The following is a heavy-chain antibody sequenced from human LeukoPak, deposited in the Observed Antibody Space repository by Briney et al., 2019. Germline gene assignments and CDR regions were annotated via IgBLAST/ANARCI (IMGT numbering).Heavy chain of an antibody. CDR2: IIGGSGGTT. D-gene: IGHD4-17*01. J-gene: IGHJ4*02. Sequence: GGSLRLSCVTSGFTFSNYAMNWVRQAPGKGLEWVSGIIGGSGGTTYYAESVEGRFSISRDNSKNTLYLQMNSLRAEDTAVYYRASREDYGDYGGVYWGQGTLVTVSS. CDR3: ASREDYGDYGGVY. CDR1: GFTFSNYA. V-gene: IGHV3-23*01.